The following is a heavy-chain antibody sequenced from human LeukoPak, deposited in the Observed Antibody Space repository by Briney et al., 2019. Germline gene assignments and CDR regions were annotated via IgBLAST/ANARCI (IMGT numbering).Heavy chain of an antibody. CDR1: GYTFTSYD. D-gene: IGHD7-27*01. J-gene: IGHJ4*02. CDR2: TSPNSGDT. Sequence: GASVKVSCKASGYTFTSYDFKWVRQATGQRPEWMGWTSPNSGDTGYAQKFQDRVTMTRNTSISTAYMELSSLRSDDTAVYYCARGPPNWGYDYWGPGTLVTVSS. CDR3: ARGPPNWGYDY. V-gene: IGHV1-8*01.